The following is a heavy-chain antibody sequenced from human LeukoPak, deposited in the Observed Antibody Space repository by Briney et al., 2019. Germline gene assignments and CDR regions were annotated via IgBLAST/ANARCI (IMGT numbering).Heavy chain of an antibody. CDR2: IYYSGST. CDR3: ARVGYYDFSFDY. CDR1: GGSISSGHYY. V-gene: IGHV4-30-4*08. J-gene: IGHJ4*02. D-gene: IGHD3-3*01. Sequence: SQTLSLTCTVSGGSISSGHYYWSWIRQPPGKGLEWIGYIYYSGSTYYNPSLKSRVIISIDTSKNQFSLQLNSVTTADTAEYYCARVGYYDFSFDYWGQGTLVTVSS.